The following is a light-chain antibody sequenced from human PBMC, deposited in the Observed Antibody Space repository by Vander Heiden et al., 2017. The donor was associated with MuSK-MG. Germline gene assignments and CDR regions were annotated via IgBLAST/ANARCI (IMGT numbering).Light chain of an antibody. CDR2: AAS. CDR3: QQSYSTPWT. J-gene: IGKJ1*01. Sequence: DIQMTQSPSSLSASVGGRVTITCRASQRISSYLNWYQQKPGKAPKLLIYAASSLQSGVPSRFSGSGSGTDFTLTISSLQPEDVATYYGQQSYSTPWTFGQGTEVEIK. V-gene: IGKV1-39*01. CDR1: QRISSY.